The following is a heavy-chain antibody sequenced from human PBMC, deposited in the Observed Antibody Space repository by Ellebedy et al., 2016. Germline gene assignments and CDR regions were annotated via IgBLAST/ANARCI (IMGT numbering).Heavy chain of an antibody. J-gene: IGHJ4*02. CDR2: LYSGGTI. Sequence: GGSLRLSCAASGFTVSGNYTSWVRQAPGKGLEWVSTLYSGGTILYADSVKGRFTISRDNSKNTLYLQMNSLTVEDTAVYYCAKGNAIPGPEPLDFWGQGTLVTVSS. CDR1: GFTVSGNY. V-gene: IGHV3-66*01. D-gene: IGHD1-14*01. CDR3: AKGNAIPGPEPLDF.